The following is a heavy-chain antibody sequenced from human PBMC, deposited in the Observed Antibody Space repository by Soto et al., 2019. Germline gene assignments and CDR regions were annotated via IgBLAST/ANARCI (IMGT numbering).Heavy chain of an antibody. CDR1: GFTFSSYA. D-gene: IGHD2-15*01. J-gene: IGHJ1*01. CDR2: ISGSGGST. V-gene: IGHV3-23*01. Sequence: GGSLRLSCAASGFTFSSYAMSWVRQAPGKGLEWVSAISGSGGSTYYADSVKGRFTISRDNSKNTLYLQMNSLRAEDTAVYYCAPPCSGGSCDYRTDYFQHWGQGTLVTVSS. CDR3: APPCSGGSCDYRTDYFQH.